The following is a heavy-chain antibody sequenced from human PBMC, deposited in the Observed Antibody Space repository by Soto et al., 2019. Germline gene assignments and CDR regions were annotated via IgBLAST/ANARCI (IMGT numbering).Heavy chain of an antibody. CDR3: ARPGSIVATGGCWFDP. Sequence: SETLSLTCAVYGGSFSGYYWSWIRQPPGKGLEWIGEINHSGSTNYNPSLKSRVTISVDTSKNQFSLKLSSVTAADTAVYYCARPGSIVATGGCWFDPWGQGTLVTVSS. J-gene: IGHJ5*02. V-gene: IGHV4-34*01. CDR1: GGSFSGYY. D-gene: IGHD5-12*01. CDR2: INHSGST.